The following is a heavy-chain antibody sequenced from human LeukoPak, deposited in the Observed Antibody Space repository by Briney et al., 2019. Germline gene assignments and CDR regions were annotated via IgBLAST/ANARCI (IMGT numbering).Heavy chain of an antibody. V-gene: IGHV4-59*01. D-gene: IGHD2-15*01. CDR3: ARVPDNGFGYCSGGSCYRFDP. CDR1: GGSISSYY. J-gene: IGHJ5*02. CDR2: IYYSGST. Sequence: PSETLSLTCTVSGGSISSYYWSWIRQPPGKGLEWIGYIYYSGSTNYNPSLKSRVTISVDTSKNQFSLKLSSVTAADTAVYYCARVPDNGFGYCSGGSCYRFDPWGQGTLVTVSS.